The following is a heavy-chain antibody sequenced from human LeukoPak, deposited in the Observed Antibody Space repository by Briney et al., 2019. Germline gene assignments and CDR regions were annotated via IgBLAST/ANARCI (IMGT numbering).Heavy chain of an antibody. V-gene: IGHV3-30*02. CDR3: TTGGDVY. J-gene: IGHJ4*02. CDR2: IRYDGSNK. Sequence: GGSLRLSCGASGFTFSSYGMHWVRQAPGKGLEWVAFIRYDGSNKYYADSVKGRFTISRDNSKNTLYLQMNSLRAEDTAVYYCTTGGDVYWGQGTLVTVSS. CDR1: GFTFSSYG. D-gene: IGHD2-21*02.